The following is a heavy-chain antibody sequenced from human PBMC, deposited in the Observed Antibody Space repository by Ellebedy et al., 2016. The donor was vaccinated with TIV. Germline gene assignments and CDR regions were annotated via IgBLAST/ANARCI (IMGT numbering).Heavy chain of an antibody. J-gene: IGHJ4*02. CDR1: GVSISGFH. CDR3: VRWVGHFDF. CDR2: IYFSGSS. V-gene: IGHV4-59*01. D-gene: IGHD1-26*01. Sequence: MPSETLSLTCTVSGVSISGFHWTWIRQPPGKGLEWIGYIYFSGSSNYNPSLKSRVTMSVATSKNQFSLKLSSVTAADTAVYYCVRWVGHFDFWGQGTLVTVSS.